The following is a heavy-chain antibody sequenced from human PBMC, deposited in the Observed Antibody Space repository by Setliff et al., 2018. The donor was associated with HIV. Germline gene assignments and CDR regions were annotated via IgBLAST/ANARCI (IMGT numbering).Heavy chain of an antibody. D-gene: IGHD6-13*01. J-gene: IGHJ4*02. V-gene: IGHV3-21*01. Sequence: LSLSCAASGFILSTYSMNWVRQAPGKGLEWVSSISSSSTYIYYADSVKGRFTISRDNAKNALFLQMNSLRAEDTALYYCARGWVAGGTISYWGQGTLVTVSS. CDR2: ISSSSTYI. CDR1: GFILSTYS. CDR3: ARGWVAGGTISY.